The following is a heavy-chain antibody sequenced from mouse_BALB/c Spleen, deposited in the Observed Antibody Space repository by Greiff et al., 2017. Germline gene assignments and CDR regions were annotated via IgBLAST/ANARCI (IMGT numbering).Heavy chain of an antibody. CDR3: ARSGDGYYAMDY. D-gene: IGHD2-3*01. CDR2: INPSSGYT. Sequence: VQLQQSGAELARPGASVKMSCKASGYTFTSYTMHWVKQRPGQGLEWIGYINPSSGYTNYNQKFKDKATLTADKSSSTAYMQLSSLTSEDSAVYYCARSGDGYYAMDYWGQGTSVTVSS. J-gene: IGHJ4*01. V-gene: IGHV1-4*01. CDR1: GYTFTSYT.